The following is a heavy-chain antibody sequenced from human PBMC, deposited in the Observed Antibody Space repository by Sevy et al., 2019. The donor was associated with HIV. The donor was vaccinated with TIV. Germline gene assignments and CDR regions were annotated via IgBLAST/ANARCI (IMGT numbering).Heavy chain of an antibody. V-gene: IGHV3-7*01. CDR1: GFTVSGNW. D-gene: IGHD3-16*01. Sequence: GGSLRLSCAASGFTVSGNWMNWVRQAPGKGLEWVANIHPDGSDKHYVDSVEGRFTISRDNAKNLLFLQMNTLRVEDTAVYYCAHETFGRFQSWGQGTLVTVSS. CDR2: IHPDGSDK. CDR3: AHETFGRFQS. J-gene: IGHJ4*02.